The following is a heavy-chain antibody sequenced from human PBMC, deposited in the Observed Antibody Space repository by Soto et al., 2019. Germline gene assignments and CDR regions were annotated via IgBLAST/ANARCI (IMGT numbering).Heavy chain of an antibody. CDR2: IFYTGTT. J-gene: IGHJ5*02. V-gene: IGHV4-39*02. D-gene: IGHD2-2*01. CDR1: GGYISYNIYY. Sequence: SETVSLTCTVSGGYISYNIYYWGWIRQPPGKGLEWVGGIFYTGTTYYSPSLKDRVTISVDTSKNSFSLNLTSVTAADTAVYFCARLVVVAPVANAWGQATLVTVSS. CDR3: ARLVVVAPVANA.